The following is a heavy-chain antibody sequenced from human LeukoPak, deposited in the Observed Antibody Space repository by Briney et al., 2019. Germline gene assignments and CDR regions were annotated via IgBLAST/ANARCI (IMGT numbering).Heavy chain of an antibody. CDR3: ARIGSHGSSGRGGP. D-gene: IGHD3-10*01. J-gene: IGHJ5*02. Sequence: PSVKVSCKASGGTFSSYAISWVRQAPGQGLEWMGGIIPIFGTANYAQKFQGRVTITADESTSTAYMELSSLRSEDTAVYYCARIGSHGSSGRGGPWGQGTLVTVSS. CDR2: IIPIFGTA. CDR1: GGTFSSYA. V-gene: IGHV1-69*13.